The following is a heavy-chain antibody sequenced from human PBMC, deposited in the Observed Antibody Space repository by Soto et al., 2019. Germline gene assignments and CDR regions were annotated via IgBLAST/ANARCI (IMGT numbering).Heavy chain of an antibody. V-gene: IGHV3-30*18. Sequence: VQLVESGGGVVQPGRSLRLSCAASGFTFSDYAMHWVRQAPGKGLEWVAVVSHDGRNTHYAASVKGPFTISRDSSKHTVSMATTSLRAEDTAVYYCAKGGRQWLVTSDFNYWGQGALVTVSS. CDR2: VSHDGRNT. CDR3: AKGGRQWLVTSDFNY. D-gene: IGHD6-19*01. J-gene: IGHJ4*02. CDR1: GFTFSDYA.